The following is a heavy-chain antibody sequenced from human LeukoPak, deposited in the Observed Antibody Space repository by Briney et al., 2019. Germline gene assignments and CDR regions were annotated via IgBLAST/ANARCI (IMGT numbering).Heavy chain of an antibody. J-gene: IGHJ4*02. D-gene: IGHD7-27*01. CDR3: ARALSGVSTFAS. CDR1: GFSFSNYA. CDR2: ISSDGTNK. V-gene: IGHV3-30*04. Sequence: GRSLRLSCAASGFSFSNYAMHWVRQAPGKGLEWVAVISSDGTNKIYADSVKGRFTISGDNSKDTLYLQMNSLRAEDTAVYYCARALSGVSTFASGAQGPLFIVPS.